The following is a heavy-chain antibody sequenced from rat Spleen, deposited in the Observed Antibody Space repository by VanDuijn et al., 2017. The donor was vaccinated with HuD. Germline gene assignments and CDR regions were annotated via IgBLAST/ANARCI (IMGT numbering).Heavy chain of an antibody. CDR1: GFTFSNYD. D-gene: IGHD1-10*01. CDR3: ARHGIYNNYGWFAD. J-gene: IGHJ3*01. CDR2: ISTGGGNT. Sequence: EVQLVESGGGLVQPGRSLKLSCAASGFTFSNYDMAWVRQAPTKGLEGVASISTGGGNTYYRDSVKGRFTISRDNAKSTLFLQMDSLSSEDTATYYCARHGIYNNYGWFADWGQGTLVTVSS. V-gene: IGHV5S23*01.